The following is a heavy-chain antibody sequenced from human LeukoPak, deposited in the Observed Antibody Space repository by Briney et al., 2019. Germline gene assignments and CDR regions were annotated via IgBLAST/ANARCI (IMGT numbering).Heavy chain of an antibody. Sequence: ASVTVSCTASGYTVTSYYMHWVRQAPGQGLEWMGILNPSGGSSSYAQKFQGRVTITADESTSTAYMELSSLRSEDTAVYYCAREKGSGYYSNWGQGTLVTVSS. CDR3: AREKGSGYYSN. V-gene: IGHV1-46*01. CDR1: GYTVTSYY. J-gene: IGHJ4*02. D-gene: IGHD3-22*01. CDR2: LNPSGGSS.